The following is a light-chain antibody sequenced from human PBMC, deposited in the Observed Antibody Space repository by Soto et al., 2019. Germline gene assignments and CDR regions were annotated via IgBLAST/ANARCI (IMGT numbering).Light chain of an antibody. CDR1: SSDVGGYKY. J-gene: IGLJ1*01. Sequence: QSARAQPASVSGSPGQSITMSCTGTSSDVGGYKYVSWYQQHPGKAPKLMIYDVSNRPSGVSNRFSGSKSGNTASLTISGLQAEDEADYYCSSYTSSSTYVFGTGTKLTVL. CDR2: DVS. CDR3: SSYTSSSTYV. V-gene: IGLV2-14*01.